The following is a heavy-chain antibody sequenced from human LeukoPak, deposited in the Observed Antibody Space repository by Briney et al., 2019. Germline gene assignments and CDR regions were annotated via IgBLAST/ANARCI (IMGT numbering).Heavy chain of an antibody. J-gene: IGHJ4*02. CDR1: GGTFSSYA. CDR2: ISAYNGNT. V-gene: IGHV1-18*01. CDR3: ARGDGSYSDY. Sequence: ASVKVSCKASGGTFSSYAISWVRQAPGQGLEWMGRISAYNGNTNYAQKLQGRVTMTTDTSTSTAYMELRSLRSDDTAVYYCARGDGSYSDYWGQGTLVTVSS. D-gene: IGHD1-26*01.